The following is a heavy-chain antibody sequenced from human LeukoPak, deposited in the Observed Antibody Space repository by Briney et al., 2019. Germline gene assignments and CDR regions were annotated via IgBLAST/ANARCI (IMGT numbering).Heavy chain of an antibody. CDR3: AREGPNYFDY. V-gene: IGHV3-53*01. Sequence: PGGSLRLSCAVSGLTVSSNYMSWVRQAPGKGLEWVSVIYSDGRTYYADSVKGRFIISRDNSKNTLYLQMNSPRAGDTAVYYCAREGPNYFDYWGQGTLVTVSS. J-gene: IGHJ4*02. CDR2: IYSDGRT. CDR1: GLTVSSNY.